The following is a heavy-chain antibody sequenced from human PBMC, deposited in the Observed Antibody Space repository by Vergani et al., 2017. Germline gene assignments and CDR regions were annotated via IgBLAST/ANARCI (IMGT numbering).Heavy chain of an antibody. J-gene: IGHJ3*02. CDR3: ARDRKAGAFDI. V-gene: IGHV4-59*01. D-gene: IGHD6-25*01. CDR1: GGSISSYY. CDR2: IYYSGST. Sequence: QVQLQESGPRLVKPSETMSLTCTVSGGSISSYYWSWIRQPPGKGLEWIGYIYYSGSTNYNPSLKSRVTISVDTSKNQFSLKLSSVTAADTAVYYCARDRKAGAFDIWGQGTMVTVSS.